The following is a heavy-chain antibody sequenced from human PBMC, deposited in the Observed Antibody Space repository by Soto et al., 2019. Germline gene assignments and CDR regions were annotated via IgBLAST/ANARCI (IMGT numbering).Heavy chain of an antibody. CDR1: GGSISSYY. CDR2: IYYSGST. CDR3: ARDVGGWFDT. Sequence: PSETLSLTCTVSGGSISSYYWSWIRQPPGKGLEWIGYIYYSGSTNYNPSLKSRVTISVDTSKNQFSLKLSSVTAADTAVYYCARDVGGWFDTWGQGTLVTVYS. J-gene: IGHJ5*02. V-gene: IGHV4-59*01. D-gene: IGHD3-16*01.